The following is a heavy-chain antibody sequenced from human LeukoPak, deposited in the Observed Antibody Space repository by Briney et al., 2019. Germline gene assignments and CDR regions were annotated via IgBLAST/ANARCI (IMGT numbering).Heavy chain of an antibody. J-gene: IGHJ3*02. Sequence: SETLSLTCTVSGGSISSSSYYWGWIRQPPGKGLEWIGSIYYSGSTYYNPSLKSRVTISVDTSKNQFSLKLSSVTAADTAVYYCARASVTTLAGAFDIWGQGTMVTVSS. D-gene: IGHD4-17*01. V-gene: IGHV4-39*07. CDR2: IYYSGST. CDR1: GGSISSSSYY. CDR3: ARASVTTLAGAFDI.